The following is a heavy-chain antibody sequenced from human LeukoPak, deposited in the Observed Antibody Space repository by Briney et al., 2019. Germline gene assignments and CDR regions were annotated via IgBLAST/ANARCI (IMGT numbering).Heavy chain of an antibody. D-gene: IGHD6-19*01. V-gene: IGHV3-30*18. CDR1: GFTFSSYG. CDR3: AKLAVAGNNAFDI. J-gene: IGHJ3*02. CDR2: ISYDGSNK. Sequence: GGSQRLSCAASGFTFSSYGMHWVRQAPGNGLEWVAVISYDGSNKYYADSVKGRFTISRDNSKNTLYLQMNSLRAEDTAVYYCAKLAVAGNNAFDIWGQGTMVTVSS.